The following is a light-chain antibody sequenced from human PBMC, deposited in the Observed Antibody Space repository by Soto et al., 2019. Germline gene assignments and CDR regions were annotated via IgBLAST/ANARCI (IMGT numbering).Light chain of an antibody. V-gene: IGKV3-20*01. CDR1: QIISGSY. J-gene: IGKJ3*01. CDR3: QQYGVSPQS. CDR2: GAT. Sequence: EIVLTRSPGTLSLTPGEGASLSCSASQIISGSYLAWYQQKRGQAPRLLVYGATTRATGIPDRFSGSGSGSDFTLIISRLEPEDFAVYFCQQYGVSPQSFGPGTKVDL.